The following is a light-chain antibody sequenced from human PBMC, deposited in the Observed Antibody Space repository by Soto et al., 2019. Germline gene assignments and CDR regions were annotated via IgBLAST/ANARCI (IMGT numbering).Light chain of an antibody. Sequence: EIVLTQSPGTLSLSPGERATLSCRASQSVSSSYLAWYQQKPGQAPRLLIYGASGRATGIPDWLSGSGSGTDFTLTISRLEPEDFAVYYCQQYGSSIFTFGPGTKVDIK. V-gene: IGKV3-20*01. CDR1: QSVSSSY. CDR2: GAS. CDR3: QQYGSSIFT. J-gene: IGKJ3*01.